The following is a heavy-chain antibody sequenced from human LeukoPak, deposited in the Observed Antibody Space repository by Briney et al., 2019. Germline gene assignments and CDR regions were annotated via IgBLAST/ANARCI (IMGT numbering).Heavy chain of an antibody. CDR3: AKDLGYCSGGSCPQLDY. CDR2: ISGSGGST. D-gene: IGHD2-15*01. CDR1: GFTFSSYA. J-gene: IGHJ4*02. Sequence: GGSLRVSCAASGFTFSSYAMSWVRQAPGKGLEWVSAISGSGGSTYYADSVKGRFTISRDNSKNTLYLQMNSLRAEDTAVYYCAKDLGYCSGGSCPQLDYWGQGTLVTVSS. V-gene: IGHV3-23*01.